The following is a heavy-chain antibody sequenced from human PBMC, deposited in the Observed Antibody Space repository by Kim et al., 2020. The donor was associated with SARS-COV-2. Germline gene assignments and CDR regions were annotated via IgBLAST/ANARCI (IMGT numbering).Heavy chain of an antibody. CDR1: GGSISSSNW. J-gene: IGHJ4*02. CDR2: IYHSGST. D-gene: IGHD3-10*01. CDR3: AREDDGSGSRALGS. V-gene: IGHV4-4*02. Sequence: SETLSLTCAVSGGSISSSNWWSWVRQPPGKGLEWIGEIYHSGSTNYNPSLKSRVTISVDKSKNQFSLKLSSVTAADTAVYYCAREDDGSGSRALGSWGQGTLVTVSS.